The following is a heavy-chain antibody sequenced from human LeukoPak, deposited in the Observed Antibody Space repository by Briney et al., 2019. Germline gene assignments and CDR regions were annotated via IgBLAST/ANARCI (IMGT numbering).Heavy chain of an antibody. Sequence: GGSLRLSCAASGFTFSSYEMNWVRQAPGKGLEWVSYISSSGSTIYYADSVKGRFTISRDNAKNSLYLQMHSLRAEDTAVYYCAGQRETYDSSGYYGFDYWGQGTLVTVSS. CDR2: ISSSGSTI. CDR3: AGQRETYDSSGYYGFDY. D-gene: IGHD3-22*01. J-gene: IGHJ4*02. V-gene: IGHV3-48*03. CDR1: GFTFSSYE.